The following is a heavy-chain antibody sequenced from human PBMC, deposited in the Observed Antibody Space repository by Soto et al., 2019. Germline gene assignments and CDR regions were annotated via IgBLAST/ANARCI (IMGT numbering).Heavy chain of an antibody. J-gene: IGHJ4*02. V-gene: IGHV3-23*01. CDR3: VRRGSNWDFDH. CDR2: ISVSGGTT. CDR1: GFTFSSHA. D-gene: IGHD4-4*01. Sequence: GGSLRLSCAASGFTFSSHAMTWVRQAPGKGLEWVSAISVSGGTTYYADSVKGRFTISRDNSNNALYLQMNSLRVEDTAIYYCVRRGSNWDFDHWGQGTLVTVSS.